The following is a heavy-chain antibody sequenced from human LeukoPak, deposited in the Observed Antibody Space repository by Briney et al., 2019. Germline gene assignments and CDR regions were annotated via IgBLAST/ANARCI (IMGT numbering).Heavy chain of an antibody. J-gene: IGHJ3*02. CDR2: ISYDGSNK. Sequence: GGSLRLSCGAAGITFSNYGMRWGHQAPGKLLERVAVISYDGSNKYYADSVKGRFTISRDNSKNTLYLQMNSLRADDTAGYYCAKEGSDAFDIWGRGTMVTVSS. CDR1: GITFSNYG. V-gene: IGHV3-30*18. CDR3: AKEGSDAFDI.